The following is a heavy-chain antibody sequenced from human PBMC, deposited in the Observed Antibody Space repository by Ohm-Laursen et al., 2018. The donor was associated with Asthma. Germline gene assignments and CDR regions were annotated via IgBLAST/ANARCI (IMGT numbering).Heavy chain of an antibody. V-gene: IGHV3-30*04. CDR3: ARRDFSGGDTNAAFDI. Sequence: SLRLSCAASGFTFSTFAMSWVRQAPGKGLEWVAIISSAETYKNYANSMKGRFTISKDNSKNTLFLQMNSLRPDDTAVYYCARRDFSGGDTNAAFDIWGQGTMVAVSS. D-gene: IGHD2-21*02. CDR1: GFTFSTFA. J-gene: IGHJ3*02. CDR2: ISSAETYK.